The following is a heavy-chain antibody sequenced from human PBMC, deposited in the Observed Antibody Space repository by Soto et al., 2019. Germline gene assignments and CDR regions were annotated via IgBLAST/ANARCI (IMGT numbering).Heavy chain of an antibody. CDR1: GFSFSIHY. Sequence: EEQLVESRGGLVQPGGSLRLACAATGFSFSIHYMNWVRQTPGKGLEWVSSINRDSTVIKYADSVKGRFTISRDNARNSLSLQMNSLRAEDTAVYYCLNGDYYVGPGTLVTVSS. V-gene: IGHV3-48*01. CDR2: INRDSTVI. D-gene: IGHD3-16*01. J-gene: IGHJ4*02. CDR3: LNGDYY.